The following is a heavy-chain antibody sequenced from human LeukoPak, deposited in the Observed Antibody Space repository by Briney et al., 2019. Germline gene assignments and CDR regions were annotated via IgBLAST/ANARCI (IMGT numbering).Heavy chain of an antibody. D-gene: IGHD6-19*01. CDR1: GVSISGYY. CDR3: ARGSQYNSGHFYFDY. CDR2: IYYSGST. Sequence: SETLSLTCTVAGVSISGYYWSGIRPPPGKGLEWIGYIYYSGSTNYNPSLKSRVTISVDTSKNQFSLKLSSVTAADTAVYHCARGSQYNSGHFYFDYWGQGTLVTVSS. V-gene: IGHV4-59*01. J-gene: IGHJ4*02.